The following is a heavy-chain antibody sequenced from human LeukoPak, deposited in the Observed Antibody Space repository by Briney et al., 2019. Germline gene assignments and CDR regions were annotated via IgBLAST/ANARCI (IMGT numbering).Heavy chain of an antibody. CDR3: ARVGSSSWYSRFDP. CDR1: GYNFTSYG. CDR2: ISGNNGNI. D-gene: IGHD6-13*01. V-gene: IGHV1-18*01. Sequence: ASVKVSCKASGYNFTSYGISWVRQAPGQGLEWMGWISGNNGNINYAQKLQGRVTMTTDTSTSTAYMELRSLRSDDTAVYYCARVGSSSWYSRFDPWGQGTLVTVSS. J-gene: IGHJ5*02.